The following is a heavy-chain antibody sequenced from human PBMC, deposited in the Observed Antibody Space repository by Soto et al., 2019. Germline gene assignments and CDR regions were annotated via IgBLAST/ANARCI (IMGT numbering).Heavy chain of an antibody. CDR1: GGTFSSYA. J-gene: IGHJ4*02. CDR2: IIPIFGTT. D-gene: IGHD3-10*01. Sequence: SVKVSCKASGGTFSSYAISWVRQAPGQGLQWMGGIIPIFGTTNYAQKFQGRVTITADESTSTGYMELSSLRSEDTAVYYCAKNFPPLRGPFDYWGQGTLVTVSS. CDR3: AKNFPPLRGPFDY. V-gene: IGHV1-69*13.